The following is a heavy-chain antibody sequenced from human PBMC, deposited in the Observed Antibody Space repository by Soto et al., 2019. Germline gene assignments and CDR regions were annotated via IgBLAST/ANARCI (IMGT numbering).Heavy chain of an antibody. CDR1: GFTFSSYS. D-gene: IGHD2-8*01. Sequence: DVQLVESGGGLVQPGGSLRLSCGASGFTFSSYSMNWVRQAPGKGLEWVSYISSSSSTIYYADSVKGRFTISRDNAKNSCYLQMNSLRDEVTAVYYCARGYCTNGVCYQIYWGQGTLFTVSS. V-gene: IGHV3-48*02. J-gene: IGHJ4*02. CDR3: ARGYCTNGVCYQIY. CDR2: ISSSSSTI.